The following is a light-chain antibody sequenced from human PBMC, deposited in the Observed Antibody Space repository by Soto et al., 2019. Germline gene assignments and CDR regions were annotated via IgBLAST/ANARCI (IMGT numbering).Light chain of an antibody. CDR3: QQCFWHWT. J-gene: IGKJ1*01. CDR2: DAS. V-gene: IGKV1-5*01. Sequence: DIQMTQSPSTLSASVGDRVTITCRASQSISSWLAWYQQKPGKAPKLLIYDASSLESGVPSRFSGSGSGTEFTLTISSLQPDDCAKYYCQQCFWHWTFGQGTKVEIK. CDR1: QSISSW.